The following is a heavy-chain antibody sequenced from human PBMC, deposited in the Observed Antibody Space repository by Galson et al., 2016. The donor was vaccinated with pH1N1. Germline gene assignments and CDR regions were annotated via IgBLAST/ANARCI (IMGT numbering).Heavy chain of an antibody. D-gene: IGHD1-26*01. CDR1: GFTLSSYW. Sequence: SLRLSCAASGFTLSSYWMCWVRQAPGKGLEWVANMNQDGNKKYYVDSVKGRFIISRDYSKNSLYLQMNSLRAEDTAMYYCVRAVGRAEAHWGQGTLVTVSS. V-gene: IGHV3-7*01. J-gene: IGHJ4*02. CDR3: VRAVGRAEAH. CDR2: MNQDGNKK.